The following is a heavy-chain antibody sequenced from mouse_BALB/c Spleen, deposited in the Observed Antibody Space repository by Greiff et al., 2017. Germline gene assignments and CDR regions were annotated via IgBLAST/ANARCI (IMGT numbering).Heavy chain of an antibody. CDR3: AREGGPLTPFDY. CDR1: GYSITSDYA. CDR2: ISYSGST. J-gene: IGHJ2*01. V-gene: IGHV3-2*02. Sequence: EVQRVESGPGLVKPSQSLSLTCTVTGYSITSDYAWNWIRQFPGNKLEWMGYISYSGSTSYNPSLKSRISITRDTSKNQFFLQLNSVTTEDTATYYCAREGGPLTPFDYWGQGTTLTVSS.